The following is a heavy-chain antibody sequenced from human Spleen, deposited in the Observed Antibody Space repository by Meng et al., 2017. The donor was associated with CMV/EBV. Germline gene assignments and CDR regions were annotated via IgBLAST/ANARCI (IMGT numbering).Heavy chain of an antibody. CDR1: GYTFTGYY. CDR3: ARSRPPRMGYCGGDCYSGFDY. CDR2: INPNSGGT. Sequence: ASVKVSCKASGYTFTGYYMHWVRQAPGQGLEWMGWINPNSGGTNYAQKFQGRVTLTRDTSISTAYMELNSLRSEDTAMYYCARSRPPRMGYCGGDCYSGFDYWGQGTLVTVSS. V-gene: IGHV1-2*02. D-gene: IGHD2-21*01. J-gene: IGHJ4*02.